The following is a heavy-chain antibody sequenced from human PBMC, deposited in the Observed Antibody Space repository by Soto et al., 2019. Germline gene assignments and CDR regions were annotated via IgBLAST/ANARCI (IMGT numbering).Heavy chain of an antibody. J-gene: IGHJ5*02. CDR1: GGSISSYY. Sequence: SETLSLTCTVSGGSISSYYWSWIRQPPGKGLEWIGYIYYSGSTNYNPSLKSRVTISVDKSKNQFSLKLSSVTAADTAVYYCARDRRSYSGSLNWFDPWGQGTLVTVSS. D-gene: IGHD1-26*01. CDR2: IYYSGST. CDR3: ARDRRSYSGSLNWFDP. V-gene: IGHV4-59*01.